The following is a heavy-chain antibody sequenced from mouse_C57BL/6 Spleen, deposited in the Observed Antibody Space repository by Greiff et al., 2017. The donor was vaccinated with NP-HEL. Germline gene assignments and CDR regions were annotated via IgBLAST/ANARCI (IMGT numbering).Heavy chain of an antibody. V-gene: IGHV5-6*02. CDR3: ARHGRYYYGKGYAMDY. Sequence: EVMLVESGGDLVKPGGSLKLSCAASGFTFSSYGMSWVRQTPDKRLEWVATISSGGSYTYYPDSVKGRFTISRDNAKNTLYLQMSRLKSEDSAMYYCARHGRYYYGKGYAMDYWGQGTSVTVSS. D-gene: IGHD1-1*01. CDR1: GFTFSSYG. J-gene: IGHJ4*01. CDR2: ISSGGSYT.